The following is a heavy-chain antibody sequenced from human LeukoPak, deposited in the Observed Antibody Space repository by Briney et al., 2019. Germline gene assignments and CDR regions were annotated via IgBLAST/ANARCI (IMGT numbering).Heavy chain of an antibody. J-gene: IGHJ4*02. V-gene: IGHV4-4*07. D-gene: IGHD1-26*01. CDR1: GGSINGYY. CDR3: ARDPFKSSFDF. Sequence: PSETLSLTCTVSGGSINGYYWNWIRQPAGKTLEWIGRIYISGSTHYNPSLKSRVTMSVDASKDQFSLRLRSVTAADTAVYFCARDPFKSSFDFWGQGSLVTV. CDR2: IYISGST.